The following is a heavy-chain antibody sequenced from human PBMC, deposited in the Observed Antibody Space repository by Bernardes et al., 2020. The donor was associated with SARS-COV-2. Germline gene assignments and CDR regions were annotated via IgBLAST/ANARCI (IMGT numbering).Heavy chain of an antibody. Sequence: GGSLKLSCKGSGYSFTSYWIGWVRQMPGKGLEWMGIIYPGDSDTRYSPSFQGQVTISADKSISTAYLQWSSLKASDTAMYYCARTAGTTSLLRIDYYYGMDVWGQGTTVTVSS. CDR1: GYSFTSYW. CDR2: IYPGDSDT. J-gene: IGHJ6*02. V-gene: IGHV5-51*01. D-gene: IGHD1-7*01. CDR3: ARTAGTTSLLRIDYYYGMDV.